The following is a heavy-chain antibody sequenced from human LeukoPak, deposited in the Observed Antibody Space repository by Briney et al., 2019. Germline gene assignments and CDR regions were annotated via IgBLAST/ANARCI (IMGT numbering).Heavy chain of an antibody. D-gene: IGHD6-19*01. Sequence: GGSLRLSCAASGFTFSSYAMSWVRQAPGKGLEWVPAISGSGGSTYYADSVKGRFTISRDNSKNTLYLQMNSLRAEDTAVYYCAKDQWVAVAVEGWFDPWGQGTLVTVSS. J-gene: IGHJ5*02. CDR2: ISGSGGST. V-gene: IGHV3-23*01. CDR1: GFTFSSYA. CDR3: AKDQWVAVAVEGWFDP.